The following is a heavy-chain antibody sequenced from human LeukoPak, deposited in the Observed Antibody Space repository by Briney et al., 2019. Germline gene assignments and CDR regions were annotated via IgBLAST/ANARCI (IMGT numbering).Heavy chain of an antibody. J-gene: IGHJ3*02. D-gene: IGHD1-26*01. CDR2: INHSGST. CDR3: ARAYRGLSGSRSAFDI. CDR1: GFTFSNAW. Sequence: GSLRLSCAASGFTFSNAWMSWVRQPPGKGLEWIGEINHSGSTNYNPSLKSRVTISVDKSKNQFSLKLSSVTAADTAVYYCARAYRGLSGSRSAFDIWSQGTMVTVSS. V-gene: IGHV4-4*02.